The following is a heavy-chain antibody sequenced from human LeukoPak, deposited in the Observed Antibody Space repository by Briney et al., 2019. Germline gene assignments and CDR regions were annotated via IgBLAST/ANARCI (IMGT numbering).Heavy chain of an antibody. D-gene: IGHD4-17*01. CDR2: INHSGST. V-gene: IGHV4-34*01. CDR1: GGSFSGYY. CDR3: ARGDYGDGFFDY. Sequence: SETLSLTCAVYGGSFSGYYWSWIRQPPGKGLEWIGEINHSGSTNYNPSLKSRVTISVDTSKNQFSLKLSSVTAADTAVYYCARGDYGDGFFDYWGQGTLVTVSS. J-gene: IGHJ4*02.